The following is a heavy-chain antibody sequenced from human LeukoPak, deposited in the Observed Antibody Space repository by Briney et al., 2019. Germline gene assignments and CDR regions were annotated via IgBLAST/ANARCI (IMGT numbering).Heavy chain of an antibody. Sequence: SETLSLTCTVSGASLSHYYWSWIRQPPGKGLEWIGYVYYSGTTNYNPSLQSRVTISLDTSKNQFSLKLNSVTAADTAVYYCASGRYTYGSEHWGQGTLVTVSS. CDR1: GASLSHYY. CDR3: ASGRYTYGSEH. D-gene: IGHD5-18*01. J-gene: IGHJ1*01. V-gene: IGHV4-59*01. CDR2: VYYSGTT.